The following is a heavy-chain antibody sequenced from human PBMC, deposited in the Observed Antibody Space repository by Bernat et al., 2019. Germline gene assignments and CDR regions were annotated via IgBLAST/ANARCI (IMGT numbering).Heavy chain of an antibody. CDR2: ISSSGNYI. D-gene: IGHD1-1*01. CDR3: ARALGAKLYCYDY. CDR1: GFTFSTYT. Sequence: EVHLVESGGGLVKPGESLRLSCAASGFTFSTYTMTWVRQSPGKGLEWVSFISSSGNYIYYPDSVKGRFTISRDNAKNSLYLQMNSLRADDTALYYCARALGAKLYCYDYWGQGALVTVSS. J-gene: IGHJ4*02. V-gene: IGHV3-21*01.